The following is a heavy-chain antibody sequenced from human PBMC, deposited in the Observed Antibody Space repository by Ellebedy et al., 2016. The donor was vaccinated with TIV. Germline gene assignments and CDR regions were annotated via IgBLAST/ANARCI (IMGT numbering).Heavy chain of an antibody. J-gene: IGHJ3*02. CDR1: VGLVTGSIYY. V-gene: IGHV4-39*01. Sequence: SETLSLTXTVSVGLVTGSIYYWGWIRQPPGKGLEWIGSIYHSGSTCYNPSLKSRVTISVDTSKKQVSLKLSPVTAADTAIYYCVYGRAVDAYDIWGQGTMVTVSS. D-gene: IGHD4-17*01. CDR2: IYHSGST. CDR3: VYGRAVDAYDI.